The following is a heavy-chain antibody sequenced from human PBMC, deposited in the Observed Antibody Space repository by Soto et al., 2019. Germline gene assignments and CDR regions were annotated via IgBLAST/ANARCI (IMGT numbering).Heavy chain of an antibody. D-gene: IGHD1-20*01. V-gene: IGHV4-59*01. CDR3: AREQYNWKL. J-gene: IGHJ4*02. CDR2: VYHTGNT. CDR1: GVSITPYY. Sequence: PSETLSLTCTVSGVSITPYYWTWIRHPPGKGLEWIGYVYHTGNTYYNPSLKSRVTISLDTSKNQVSLRLKSVTAADTAVYYGAREQYNWKLWGQGTLVTVSS.